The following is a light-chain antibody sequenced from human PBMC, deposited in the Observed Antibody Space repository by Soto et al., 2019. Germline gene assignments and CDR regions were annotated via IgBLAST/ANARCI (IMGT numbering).Light chain of an antibody. J-gene: IGLJ2*01. CDR1: SSDIGTNT. V-gene: IGLV1-44*01. CDR3: AAWDDPLNGPV. CDR2: NGN. Sequence: QSVLTQPPSASGTPGQWVTVSCSGSSSDIGTNTVHWYQHLPGTAPKLLIYNGNQRPSGVPDRFSGSKSGTSAFLAISGLQSEDEADYYCAAWDDPLNGPVFGAGTKLTVL.